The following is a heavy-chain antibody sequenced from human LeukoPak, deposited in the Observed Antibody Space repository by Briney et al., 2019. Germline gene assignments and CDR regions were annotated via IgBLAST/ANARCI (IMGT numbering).Heavy chain of an antibody. CDR1: GGSISSGGYS. V-gene: IGHV4-30-2*01. J-gene: IGHJ3*02. D-gene: IGHD6-13*01. CDR3: ARGYSSSWFPHYDAFDI. CDR2: IYHSGST. Sequence: SETLSLTCAVSGGSISSGGYSWSWIRQPPGKGLEWTGEIYHSGSTNYNPSLKSRVTISVDKSKNQFSLKLSSVTAADTAVYYCARGYSSSWFPHYDAFDIWGQGTMVTVSS.